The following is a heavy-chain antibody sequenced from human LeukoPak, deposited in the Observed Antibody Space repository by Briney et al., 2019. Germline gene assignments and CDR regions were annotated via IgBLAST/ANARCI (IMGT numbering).Heavy chain of an antibody. CDR3: AILTGIAAAA. Sequence: GSLRLSCVASGFTFSSYWMHWVRQSPGKGLVWVSRINSDGSTTTYADSVKGRFTISRDNAKNTLYLQMNSLRAEDTAIYYCAILTGIAAAAWGQGTLVTVTS. CDR1: GFTFSSYW. V-gene: IGHV3-74*01. CDR2: INSDGSTT. J-gene: IGHJ5*02. D-gene: IGHD6-13*01.